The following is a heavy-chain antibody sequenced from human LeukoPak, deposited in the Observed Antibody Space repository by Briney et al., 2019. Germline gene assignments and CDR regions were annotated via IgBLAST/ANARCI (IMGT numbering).Heavy chain of an antibody. CDR1: GFMFNSYT. J-gene: IGHJ3*02. D-gene: IGHD4-17*01. V-gene: IGHV3-21*01. CDR3: ARGHGASRDVFDI. Sequence: GGSLTLSCAASGFMFNSYTMHWVPQAPGKGLEWVSVISSDSTYISYADSLRRRFTIPRDNVQKSLYLQMTNLRAEDTAVYYCARGHGASRDVFDIWGQGTLVTVSS. CDR2: ISSDSTYI.